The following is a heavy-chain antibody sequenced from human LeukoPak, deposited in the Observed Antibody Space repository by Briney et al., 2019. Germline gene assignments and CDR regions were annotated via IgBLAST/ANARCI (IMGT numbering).Heavy chain of an antibody. Sequence: SETLSLTCTVYGYSISSGYYWGWIRQPTGKGLEWIGSIYHSGSTYYNPSLKSRVTISVDTSKNQFSLKLSSVTAADTAVYYCARHGVVRGLFDYWGQGTLVTVSS. J-gene: IGHJ4*02. CDR1: GYSISSGYY. CDR2: IYHSGST. V-gene: IGHV4-38-2*02. D-gene: IGHD3-10*01. CDR3: ARHGVVRGLFDY.